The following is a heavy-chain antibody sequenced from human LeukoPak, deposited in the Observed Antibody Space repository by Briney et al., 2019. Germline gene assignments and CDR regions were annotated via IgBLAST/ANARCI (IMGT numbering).Heavy chain of an antibody. D-gene: IGHD6-13*01. CDR1: GYSFTTYG. J-gene: IGHJ4*02. CDR2: INTNTGNP. V-gene: IGHV7-4-1*02. CDR3: ANELPGIAAAGTLPGGDY. Sequence: ASVKVSCKASGYSFTTYGINWVRQAPGQGLEWMGWINTNTGNPTYAQGFTGRFVFSLDTSVSTAYMQISGLKAEDTAVYYCANELPGIAAAGTLPGGDYWGQGTLVTVSS.